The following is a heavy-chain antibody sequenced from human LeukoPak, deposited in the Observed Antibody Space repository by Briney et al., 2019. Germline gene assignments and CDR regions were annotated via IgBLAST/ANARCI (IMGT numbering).Heavy chain of an antibody. CDR1: GVSISSGGYS. Sequence: SETLSLTCAVSGVSISSGGYSWSWIRQPPGKGLEWIGYIYHSGSTYYNPSLKSRVTISVDRSKNQFSLKLSSVTAADTAVYYCARTYYYDSSGYVDGNAFDIWGQGTMVTVSS. V-gene: IGHV4-30-2*01. CDR2: IYHSGST. J-gene: IGHJ3*02. CDR3: ARTYYYDSSGYVDGNAFDI. D-gene: IGHD3-22*01.